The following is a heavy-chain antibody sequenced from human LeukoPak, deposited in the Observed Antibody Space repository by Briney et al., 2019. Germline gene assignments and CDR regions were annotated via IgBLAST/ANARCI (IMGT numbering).Heavy chain of an antibody. CDR2: ISSSSGTI. D-gene: IGHD2-2*01. CDR3: AQSRSTRGYGMDV. V-gene: IGHV3-48*01. CDR1: GFTFSSYS. Sequence: GGSLRLSCAASGFTFSSYSMNWVRQAPGKGLEWVSYISSSSGTIYYADSVKGRFTISRDNSKNTLYLQMNSLRAEDTAVYYCAQSRSTRGYGMDVWGQGTTVTVSS. J-gene: IGHJ6*02.